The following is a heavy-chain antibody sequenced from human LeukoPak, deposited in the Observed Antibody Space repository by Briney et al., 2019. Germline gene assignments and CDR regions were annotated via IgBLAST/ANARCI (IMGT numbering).Heavy chain of an antibody. V-gene: IGHV3-9*01. Sequence: GGSLRLSCAASGFTFDDQAMHWVRQVPGRGLEWVSGISWNSGSIGYGESVRGRFTISRDNAKNSLYLQMNSLSPEDTALYYCVKDMSGYFHDKIGYRSYFEDWGQGTLVTVSS. CDR1: GFTFDDQA. J-gene: IGHJ4*02. D-gene: IGHD3-22*01. CDR3: VKDMSGYFHDKIGYRSYFED. CDR2: ISWNSGSI.